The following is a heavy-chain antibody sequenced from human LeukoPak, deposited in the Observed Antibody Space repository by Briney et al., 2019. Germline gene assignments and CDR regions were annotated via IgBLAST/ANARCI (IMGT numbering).Heavy chain of an antibody. J-gene: IGHJ4*02. D-gene: IGHD1-14*01. CDR3: ARLAEGTGDY. CDR2: INHSGST. CDR1: GFTFTTYA. V-gene: IGHV4-34*01. Sequence: GSLRLSCAASGFTFTTYAMSWVRQAPGKGLEWIGEINHSGSTNYNPSLKSRVTISVDTSKNQFSLKLSSVTAADTAVYYCARLAEGTGDYWGQGTLVTVSS.